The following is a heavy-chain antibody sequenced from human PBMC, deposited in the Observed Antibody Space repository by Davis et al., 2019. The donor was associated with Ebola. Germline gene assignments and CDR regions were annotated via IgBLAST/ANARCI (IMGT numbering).Heavy chain of an antibody. CDR1: GGSIRSHY. J-gene: IGHJ5*02. CDR3: ARYSSGWYDSWFDP. Sequence: PSETLSLTCTVSGGSIRSHYWSWIRQPPGKGLEWIGYIYYSGSTNYNPSLKSRVTMSVDTSENQFSLKLSSVTAADTAVYYCARYSSGWYDSWFDPWGQGTLVTVSS. D-gene: IGHD6-19*01. V-gene: IGHV4-59*11. CDR2: IYYSGST.